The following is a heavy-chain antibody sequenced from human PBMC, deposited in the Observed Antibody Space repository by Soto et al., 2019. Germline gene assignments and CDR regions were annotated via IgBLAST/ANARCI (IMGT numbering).Heavy chain of an antibody. J-gene: IGHJ4*02. D-gene: IGHD2-15*01. CDR2: TSSAGSDK. CDR3: ARVSCYSEVVIATIVGAYDS. Sequence: RLAGGASGFACSRWSMTFGQQAPGEGLESVATTSSAGSDKYYADSVQGRFNISRDNSKNTLYLQMNSLRAEDTAVHYCARVSCYSEVVIATIVGAYDSWGQGALVTV. CDR1: GFACSRWS. V-gene: IGHV3-30-3*01.